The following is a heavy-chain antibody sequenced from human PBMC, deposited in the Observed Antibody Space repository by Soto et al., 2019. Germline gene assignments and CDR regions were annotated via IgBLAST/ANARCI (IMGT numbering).Heavy chain of an antibody. V-gene: IGHV4-34*01. D-gene: IGHD3-10*01. CDR3: ARDGRVYGSGSSPLFH. CDR2: INHSGST. Sequence: SETLSLTCAVYGGSFSGYYWSWIRQPPGKGLEWIGEINHSGSTNYNPSLKSRVTISVDTSKNQFSLKLSSVTAADTAVYYCARDGRVYGSGSSPLFHWGQGTLVTVSS. J-gene: IGHJ4*02. CDR1: GGSFSGYY.